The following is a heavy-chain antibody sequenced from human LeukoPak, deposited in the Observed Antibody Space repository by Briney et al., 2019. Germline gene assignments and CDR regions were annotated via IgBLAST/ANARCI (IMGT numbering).Heavy chain of an antibody. J-gene: IGHJ4*02. Sequence: GGSLRLSCAASGFTFSSYSMNWVRQAPGKGLEWVSYISSSSSTIYHADSVKGRFTISRDNAKNSLYLQMNSLRAEDTAVYYSARDSNDYVWGSNRLYFDYWGQGTPVTVSS. CDR3: ARDSNDYVWGSNRLYFDY. V-gene: IGHV3-48*01. CDR2: ISSSSSTI. CDR1: GFTFSSYS. D-gene: IGHD3-16*02.